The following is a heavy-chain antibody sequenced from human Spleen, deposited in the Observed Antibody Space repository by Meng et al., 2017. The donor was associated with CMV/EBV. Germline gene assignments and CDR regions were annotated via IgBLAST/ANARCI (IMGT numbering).Heavy chain of an antibody. Sequence: SETLSLTCAVHGGSFSGYYWSWIRQPPGKGLEWIGEINHSGSTNYNPSLKSRVIISVDTSKNQFSLKLSSVTAADTAMYYCAGPDDMGSSPHDPFDIWGQGTMVTVSS. V-gene: IGHV4-34*01. J-gene: IGHJ3*02. CDR1: GGSFSGYY. D-gene: IGHD1-26*01. CDR3: AGPDDMGSSPHDPFDI. CDR2: INHSGST.